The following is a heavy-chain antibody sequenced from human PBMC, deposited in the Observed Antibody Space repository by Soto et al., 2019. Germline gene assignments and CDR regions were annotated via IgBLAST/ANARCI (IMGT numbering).Heavy chain of an antibody. CDR2: ISKGGNKK. V-gene: IGHV3-30-3*01. J-gene: IGHJ4*02. CDR3: AREEFEAGRGHFGY. Sequence: QVKVVESGGGVVQPGGSLRLSCAASGFTFSTSAMHWVRQAPGKGLEWMAMISKGGNKKYYADSVKGRFTISSDISDSTLYLQMNSLRTEDTAVYYCAREEFEAGRGHFGYWGQGTLVSVSS. D-gene: IGHD6-13*01. CDR1: GFTFSTSA.